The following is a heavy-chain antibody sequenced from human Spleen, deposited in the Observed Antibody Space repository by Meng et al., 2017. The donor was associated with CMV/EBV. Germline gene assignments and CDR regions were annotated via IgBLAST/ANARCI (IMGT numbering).Heavy chain of an antibody. CDR2: IRNKPYSGTI. CDR3: TRLRFVEWLFGDYFDF. D-gene: IGHD3-3*01. V-gene: IGHV3-49*04. CDR1: GFTFGDYA. J-gene: IGHJ4*02. Sequence: GESLKISCTASGFTFGDYAMSWVRQAPGKGLEWVGFIRNKPYSGTIEYAASVKGRFTISRDDSKSIAYLQMNSLKTEDTAVYYCTRLRFVEWLFGDYFDFWGQGTLVTVSS.